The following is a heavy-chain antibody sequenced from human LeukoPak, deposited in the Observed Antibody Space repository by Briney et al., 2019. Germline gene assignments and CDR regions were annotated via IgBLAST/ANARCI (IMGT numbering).Heavy chain of an antibody. CDR2: IYHSGST. V-gene: IGHV4-38-2*01. J-gene: IGHJ4*02. D-gene: IGHD2/OR15-2a*01. CDR1: GYSISTGYY. Sequence: PSETLSLTCAVSGYSISTGYYWGWIRQPPGKGLEWIGTIYHSGSTYYNPSLKSRVTISVDTSKNQFSLKLSSATAADTAVYYCARVRILAFDYWGQGTLVTVSS. CDR3: ARVRILAFDY.